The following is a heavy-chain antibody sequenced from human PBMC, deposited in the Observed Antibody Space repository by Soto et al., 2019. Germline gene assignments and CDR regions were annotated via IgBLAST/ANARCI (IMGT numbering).Heavy chain of an antibody. Sequence: ASVKVSCKASGCTSTSYGISWVRQAPGQGLEWMGWISVYNGNTNYAQKLQGRVTMTTDTSTSTAYMELRSLRSDDTAVFYCARDDDGRSILNLWGQGTLVTVSS. V-gene: IGHV1-18*01. D-gene: IGHD3-3*02. CDR2: ISVYNGNT. CDR3: ARDDDGRSILNL. CDR1: GCTSTSYG. J-gene: IGHJ4*02.